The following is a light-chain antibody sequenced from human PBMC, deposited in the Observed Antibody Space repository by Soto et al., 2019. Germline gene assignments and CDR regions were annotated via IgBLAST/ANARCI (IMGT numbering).Light chain of an antibody. CDR1: QSVSSSY. Sequence: EIVLTQSPGTLSLSPGERATLSCRASQSVSSSYLAWYQQKPGQAPRLLIYGASSRATGIPDRFSGSGSGTDFTLTIRRLEPEDFAVYNCQHYGSSQYTFGQGTRLEIK. CDR3: QHYGSSQYT. CDR2: GAS. V-gene: IGKV3-20*01. J-gene: IGKJ2*01.